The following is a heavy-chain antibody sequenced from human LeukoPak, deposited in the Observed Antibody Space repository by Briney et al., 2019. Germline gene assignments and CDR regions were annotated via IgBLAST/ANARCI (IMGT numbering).Heavy chain of an antibody. Sequence: SETLSLTCAVSGYSIGRGYYCGWIRQPPGKGLGWIGSIYHSGSTYYNPSRKSRITISVDTSKNQFSLKLSSVTAADTAVYYRARLLYSWDCDYCGQGSQVTASS. CDR3: ARLLYSWDCDY. D-gene: IGHD2-21*01. CDR2: IYHSGST. V-gene: IGHV4-38-2*01. J-gene: IGHJ4*02. CDR1: GYSIGRGYY.